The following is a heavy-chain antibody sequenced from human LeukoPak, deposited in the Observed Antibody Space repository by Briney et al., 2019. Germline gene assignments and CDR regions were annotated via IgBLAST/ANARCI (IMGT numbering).Heavy chain of an antibody. V-gene: IGHV4-59*01. CDR3: ARTYYYDSSGYSYYYYYYMDV. CDR1: GGSISSYY. J-gene: IGHJ6*03. D-gene: IGHD3-22*01. Sequence: SETLSLTCTVSGGSISSYYWSWIRQPPGKGLEWIGYIYYSGSTNYNPSLESRVTISVDTSKNQFSLKLSSVTAADTAVYYCARTYYYDSSGYSYYYYYYMDVWGKGTTVTISS. CDR2: IYYSGST.